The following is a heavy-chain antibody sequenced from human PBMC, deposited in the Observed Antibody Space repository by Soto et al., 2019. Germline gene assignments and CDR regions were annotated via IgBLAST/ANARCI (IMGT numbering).Heavy chain of an antibody. V-gene: IGHV4-4*02. J-gene: IGHJ6*02. CDR2: IYHSGST. Sequence: QVQLQESGPGLVKPSGTLSLTCAVSGGSISSSNWWSWVRQPPGKGLEWIGEIYHSGSTNYSPSLKSRVTISVDKSKNQFSLKLSSVTAADTAVYYCARGVEAYYGSGSTQYYYYGMDVWGQGTTVTVSS. D-gene: IGHD3-10*01. CDR3: ARGVEAYYGSGSTQYYYYGMDV. CDR1: GGSISSSNW.